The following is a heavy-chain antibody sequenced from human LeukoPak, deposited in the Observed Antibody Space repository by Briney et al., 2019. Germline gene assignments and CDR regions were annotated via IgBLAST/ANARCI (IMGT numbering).Heavy chain of an antibody. J-gene: IGHJ1*01. Sequence: ASVKVSCKASGYTFTSYDINWVRQATGQGLEWMGWMNPNSGNTGYAQKFQGRVTMTRNTSISTAYMELSSLRSEDTAVYYCVTPLGRARSFHHWGQGTLVTVSS. CDR3: VTPLGRARSFHH. V-gene: IGHV1-8*01. CDR2: MNPNSGNT. D-gene: IGHD2-15*01. CDR1: GYTFTSYD.